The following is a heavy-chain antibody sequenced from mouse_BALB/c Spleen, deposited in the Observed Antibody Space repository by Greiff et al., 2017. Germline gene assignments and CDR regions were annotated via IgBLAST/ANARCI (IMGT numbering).Heavy chain of an antibody. CDR2: ISSGSSTI. V-gene: IGHV5-17*02. CDR3: ARTITTVVANAMGY. Sequence: EVKLMESGGGLVQPGGSRKLSCAASGFTFSSFGMHWVRQAPEKGLEWVAYISSGSSTIYYADTVKGRFTISRDNPKNTLFLQMTSLRSEDTAMYYCARTITTVVANAMGYRGQGNSVTVSS. D-gene: IGHD1-1*01. CDR1: GFTFSSFG. J-gene: IGHJ4*01.